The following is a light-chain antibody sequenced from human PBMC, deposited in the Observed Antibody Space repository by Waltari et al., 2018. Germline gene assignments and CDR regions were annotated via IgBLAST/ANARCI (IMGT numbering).Light chain of an antibody. V-gene: IGKV4-1*01. Sequence: DIVMTQSPDSLAVSLGERATINCKSSQSVLYSSNNKNYLAWYQQKPGHPPKLLIYLASTRESGVPDRFSGSGSGTDFTLTISSLQAEDVSVYYCQQYYSTPPTFGQGTKLEIK. J-gene: IGKJ2*01. CDR2: LAS. CDR1: QSVLYSSNNKNY. CDR3: QQYYSTPPT.